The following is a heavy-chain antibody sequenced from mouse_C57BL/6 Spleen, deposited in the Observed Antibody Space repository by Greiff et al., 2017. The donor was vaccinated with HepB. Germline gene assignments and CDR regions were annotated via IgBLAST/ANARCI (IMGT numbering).Heavy chain of an antibody. J-gene: IGHJ3*01. CDR2: ISSGGSYT. V-gene: IGHV5-6*01. Sequence: VQRVESGGDLVKPGGSLKLSCAASGPTFSSYGIPWVRQTPDKRLEWVATISSGGSYTYYPDSVKGRFTISRDNAKNTLYLQISSLKSEDTAMYYCARQEGFDTTAVGAYCGQGTLVTVSA. CDR3: ARQEGFDTTAVGAY. CDR1: GPTFSSYG. D-gene: IGHD1-2*01.